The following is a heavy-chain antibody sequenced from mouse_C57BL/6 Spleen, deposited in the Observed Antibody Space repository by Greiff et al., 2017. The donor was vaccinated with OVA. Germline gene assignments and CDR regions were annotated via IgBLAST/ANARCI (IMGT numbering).Heavy chain of an antibody. CDR1: GYTFTSYW. J-gene: IGHJ2*01. CDR3: ARGDYYGGHFDY. D-gene: IGHD1-1*01. V-gene: IGHV1-52*01. CDR2: IDPSDSET. Sequence: QVQLQQPGAELVRPGSSVKLSCKASGYTFTSYWMHWVKQRPIQGLEWIGNIDPSDSETHYNQKFKDKATLTVDKSSSTAYMQLSSLTSEDSAVYYCARGDYYGGHFDYWGQGTTLTVSS.